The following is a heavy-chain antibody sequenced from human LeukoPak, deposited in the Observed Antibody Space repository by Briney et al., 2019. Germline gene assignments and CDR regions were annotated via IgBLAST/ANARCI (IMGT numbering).Heavy chain of an antibody. CDR3: ARGRITMVRGVIPYFDY. V-gene: IGHV3-21*01. Sequence: PGGSLRLSCAASGFTFSSYSMNWVRQAPGKGLEWVSSISSSSSYIYYADSVKGRFTISRDNAKNSLYLQMNSLRAGDTAVYYCARGRITMVRGVIPYFDYWGQGTLVTVSS. J-gene: IGHJ4*02. D-gene: IGHD3-10*01. CDR2: ISSSSSYI. CDR1: GFTFSSYS.